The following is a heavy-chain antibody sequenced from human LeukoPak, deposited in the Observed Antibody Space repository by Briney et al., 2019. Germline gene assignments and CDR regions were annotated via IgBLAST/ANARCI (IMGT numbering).Heavy chain of an antibody. J-gene: IGHJ4*02. CDR3: AKDLGYDYSVRAGLGVFDY. CDR1: GFTFSSYA. Sequence: HPGGSPRLSCAASGFTFSSYAMSWVRQAPGKGLEWVSAISGSGGSTYYADSVKGRFTISRDNSKNTLYLQMNSLRAEDTAVYYCAKDLGYDYSVRAGLGVFDYWGQGTLVTVSS. D-gene: IGHD4-11*01. V-gene: IGHV3-23*01. CDR2: ISGSGGST.